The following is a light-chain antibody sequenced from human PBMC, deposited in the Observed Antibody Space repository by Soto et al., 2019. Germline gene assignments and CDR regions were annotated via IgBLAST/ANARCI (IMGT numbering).Light chain of an antibody. CDR2: DVS. CDR1: SSDIGGYNY. V-gene: IGLV2-14*01. J-gene: IGLJ2*01. Sequence: SVLTQPASVSGSPGQSITISCTGSSSDIGGYNYVSWYQQHPGKAPKVMIYDVSNRPSGVSNRFSGSKSGNTASLTISGLQAEDEADYYCSSFTSSGTRVVFGGGTKLTVL. CDR3: SSFTSSGTRVV.